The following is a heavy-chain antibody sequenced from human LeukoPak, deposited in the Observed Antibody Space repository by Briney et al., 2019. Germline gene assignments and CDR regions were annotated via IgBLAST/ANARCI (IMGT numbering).Heavy chain of an antibody. J-gene: IGHJ4*02. Sequence: ASVKVSCKASGYTFTSYGISWVRQAPGQGLEWMGWVSAYNGNTNYAQKLQGRVTMTTDTSTSTAYMELRSLRSDDTAVYYCARDYQDGSGSYFPADYWGQGTLVTVSS. D-gene: IGHD3-10*01. CDR3: ARDYQDGSGSYFPADY. V-gene: IGHV1-18*01. CDR1: GYTFTSYG. CDR2: VSAYNGNT.